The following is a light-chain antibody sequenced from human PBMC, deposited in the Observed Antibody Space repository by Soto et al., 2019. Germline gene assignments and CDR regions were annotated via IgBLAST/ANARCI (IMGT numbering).Light chain of an antibody. V-gene: IGLV1-47*01. Sequence: QSALTQPPSASGTPGQRVTISCSGSSSNFGSNYVYWYQQLPGTAPKLLIYRNNQRPSGVPDRFSGSKSGTSASLAISGLRSEDEVDYYCAAWNDSLSGSFVFGTGTKVTVL. CDR1: SSNFGSNY. J-gene: IGLJ1*01. CDR2: RNN. CDR3: AAWNDSLSGSFV.